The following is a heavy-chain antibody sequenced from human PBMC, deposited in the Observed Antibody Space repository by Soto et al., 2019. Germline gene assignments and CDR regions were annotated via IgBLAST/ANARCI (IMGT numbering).Heavy chain of an antibody. CDR3: AKDSRYSSAGGFYY. V-gene: IGHV3-23*01. J-gene: IGHJ4*02. Sequence: EVQLLESGGGLVQPGGSLRLSCAASGFTFSSYAMSWVRQAPGKGLEWVSVVSGSGGSTYYVDSVKGRFTISRDNFKDTLYLQMNRLRAEDTAVYYCAKDSRYSSAGGFYYWGQGTLVTVSS. CDR1: GFTFSSYA. D-gene: IGHD6-19*01. CDR2: VSGSGGST.